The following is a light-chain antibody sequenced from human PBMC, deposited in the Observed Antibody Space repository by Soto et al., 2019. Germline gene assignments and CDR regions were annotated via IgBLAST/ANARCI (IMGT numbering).Light chain of an antibody. V-gene: IGKV1-39*01. CDR2: AAS. CDR1: QTITNY. CDR3: QQSYSSPWT. Sequence: DIQMTQSPSSLSASVGDRVTITCRASQTITNYLNWYQQKPGKAPKLLIYAASTLRSGVPSRFTGGASGTDFTLTIDSLQPEDFATYICQQSYSSPWTFGQGTKVEI. J-gene: IGKJ1*01.